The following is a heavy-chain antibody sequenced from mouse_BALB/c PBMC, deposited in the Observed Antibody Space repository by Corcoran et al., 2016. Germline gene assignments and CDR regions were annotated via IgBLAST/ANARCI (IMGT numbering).Heavy chain of an antibody. V-gene: IGHV1-9*01. CDR3: AASTLFDY. CDR2: ILPGSGST. Sequence: QVQLQQSGAELMKPGASVKISCKATGYTFSSYWIEWVKQRPGHGLEWIGEILPGSGSTNYNEKFKGKATFTADTSSNTAYMQLSSLTSEDSAVYYCAASTLFDYWGQDTTLTVSS. D-gene: IGHD6-1*01. CDR1: GYTFSSYW. J-gene: IGHJ2*01.